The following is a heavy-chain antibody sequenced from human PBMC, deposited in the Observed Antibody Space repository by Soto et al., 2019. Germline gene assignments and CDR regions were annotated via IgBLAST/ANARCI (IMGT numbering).Heavy chain of an antibody. D-gene: IGHD3-22*01. J-gene: IGHJ4*02. CDR1: GGSISSYY. V-gene: IGHV4-59*01. CDR3: ARGHYCDTSGYYPDFDY. Sequence: PSETLSLTCTVSGGSISSYYWSWIRQPPGKGLEWIGYIYYSGSTNYNPSLKSRVTISVDTSKNQFSLKLSSVTAADTAVYYCARGHYCDTSGYYPDFDYWGKGTLLIVSS. CDR2: IYYSGST.